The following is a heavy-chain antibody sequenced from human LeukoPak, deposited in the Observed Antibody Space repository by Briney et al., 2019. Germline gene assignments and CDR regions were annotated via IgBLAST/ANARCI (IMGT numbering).Heavy chain of an antibody. CDR1: GGSISSSSYY. CDR2: IYYSGNT. J-gene: IGHJ4*02. D-gene: IGHD3-10*01. CDR3: ARYSYGSGIFY. V-gene: IGHV4-39*07. Sequence: PSETLSLTCTVSGGSISSSSYYWGCIRQPPGKGLVWIGSIYYSGNTYYNPSLKSRVTISVDTSKNQFSLKLSSVTAADTAVYYCARYSYGSGIFYWGQGTLVTVSS.